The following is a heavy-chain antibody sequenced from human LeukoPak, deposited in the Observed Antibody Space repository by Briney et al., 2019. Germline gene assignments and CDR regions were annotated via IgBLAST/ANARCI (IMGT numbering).Heavy chain of an antibody. V-gene: IGHV3-30-3*01. CDR1: GFTFSSYA. Sequence: GRSLRLSCAASGFTFSSYAMHWVRQAPGKGLEWVAVISYDGSNKYYADSVKGRFTISRDNSKNTLYLQMNSLRAEDTAVYYCARGFNYDILTGYYATYYYYGMDVWGKGTTVTVSS. J-gene: IGHJ6*04. CDR3: ARGFNYDILTGYYATYYYYGMDV. D-gene: IGHD3-9*01. CDR2: ISYDGSNK.